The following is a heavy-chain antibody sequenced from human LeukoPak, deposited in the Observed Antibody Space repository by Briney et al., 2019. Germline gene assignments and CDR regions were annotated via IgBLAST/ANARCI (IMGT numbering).Heavy chain of an antibody. J-gene: IGHJ2*01. D-gene: IGHD4-17*01. V-gene: IGHV4-31*03. CDR1: GGSISSGGYY. Sequence: SETLSLTCTVSGGSISSGGYYWSWIRQHPGKGLEWIGYIYYSGNTYYNPSLKSRVTISVDTSKNQFSLKLSSVTAADTAVYYCARDRVTTVTKGYFDLWGRGTLVTVSS. CDR3: ARDRVTTVTKGYFDL. CDR2: IYYSGNT.